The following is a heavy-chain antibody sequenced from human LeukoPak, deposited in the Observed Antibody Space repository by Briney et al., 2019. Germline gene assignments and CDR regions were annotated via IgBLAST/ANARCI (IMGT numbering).Heavy chain of an antibody. V-gene: IGHV4-59*01. J-gene: IGHJ4*02. CDR1: GGSISSYY. CDR3: ARGDNYGGPATLDY. D-gene: IGHD4-23*01. Sequence: PSETLSLTCTVSGGSISSYYWSWIRQPPGKGLEWIGYIYYSGSTNYNPSLKSRVTISVDTSKNQFSLKLSSVTAADTAVYYCARGDNYGGPATLDYWGQGTLVTVSS. CDR2: IYYSGST.